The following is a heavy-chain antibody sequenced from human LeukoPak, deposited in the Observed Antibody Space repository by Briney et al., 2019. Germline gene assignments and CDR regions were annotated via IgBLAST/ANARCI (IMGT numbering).Heavy chain of an antibody. CDR2: ISVSGGTT. J-gene: IGHJ4*02. CDR1: GFTFSSYA. D-gene: IGHD6-13*01. CDR3: AKTAHSSSWYLPIYDY. Sequence: GGSLRLSCAASGFTFSSYAMNWVRQAPGKGLEWVSIISVSGGTTYYADSVKGRFTISRDNSKNTLYLQMNSLRVEDTAVYYCAKTAHSSSWYLPIYDYWGQGTLVTVSS. V-gene: IGHV3-23*01.